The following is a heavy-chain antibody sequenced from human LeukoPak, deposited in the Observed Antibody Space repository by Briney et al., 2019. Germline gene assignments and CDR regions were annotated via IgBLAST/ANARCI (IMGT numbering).Heavy chain of an antibody. CDR2: MYSGGGT. Sequence: GGSLRLSCLTSGFTLSTNAMSWVRQAPGKGLGWVSVMYSGGGTYYADSVKGRVAMSRDNSKNTLYLQMISVRVEDTAVYYCTGSRRRDSQLDYWGQGTPVTVSS. V-gene: IGHV3-53*01. J-gene: IGHJ4*01. D-gene: IGHD1-14*01. CDR3: TGSRRRDSQLDY. CDR1: GFTLSTNA.